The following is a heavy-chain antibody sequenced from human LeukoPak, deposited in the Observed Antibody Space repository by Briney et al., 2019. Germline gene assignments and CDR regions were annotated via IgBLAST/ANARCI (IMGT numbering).Heavy chain of an antibody. J-gene: IGHJ4*02. CDR2: IYTSGST. CDR3: ARAGYSYASFDY. CDR1: GGSISSYY. Sequence: SETLSLTCTVSGGSISSYYWSWIRQPPGKGLEWIGRIYTSGSTNYNPSLKSRVTISVDTSKNQFSLKLSSVTAADTAVYYCARAGYSYASFDYWGQGTLVTVSS. D-gene: IGHD5-18*01. V-gene: IGHV4-4*08.